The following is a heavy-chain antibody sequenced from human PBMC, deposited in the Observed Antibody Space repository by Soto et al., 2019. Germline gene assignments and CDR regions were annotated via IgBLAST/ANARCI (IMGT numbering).Heavy chain of an antibody. Sequence: ASVKVSCKASGYTFTDYFIHWVRQAPGQGFEWMGWINPNSRGTNYAPKFQGRVTMTRDTSNSTAYMELRGLRSDDTAVYYCARVTLKAGNWFDPWGQGTLVTVSS. CDR2: INPNSRGT. CDR3: ARVTLKAGNWFDP. J-gene: IGHJ5*02. V-gene: IGHV1-2*02. CDR1: GYTFTDYF.